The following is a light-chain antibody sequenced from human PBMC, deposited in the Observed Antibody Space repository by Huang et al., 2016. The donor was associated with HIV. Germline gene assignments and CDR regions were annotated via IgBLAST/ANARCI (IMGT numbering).Light chain of an antibody. J-gene: IGKJ1*01. CDR3: QQYNNWPLT. V-gene: IGKV3-15*01. CDR2: GAS. Sequence: EIVMTQSPATLSVSPGQRAPLSCRASQSVSSNLAWYQQNPGQAPRLLIYGASTRATGIPARFSGSGSGTEFTLTISSLQSEDFALYYCQQYNNWPLTFGQGTNVEIK. CDR1: QSVSSN.